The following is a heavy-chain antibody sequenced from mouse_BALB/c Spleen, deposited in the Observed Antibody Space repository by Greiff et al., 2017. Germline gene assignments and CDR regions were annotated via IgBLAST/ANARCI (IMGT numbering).Heavy chain of an antibody. Sequence: QVQLQQSGAELVKPGASVKLSCKASGYTFTSYWMHWVKQRPGQGLEWIGEIDPSDSYTNYNQKFKGKATLTVEKSSSTAYMQLSSLTSEDSAVYYCARRGHAMDYWGQGTSVTVSS. V-gene: IGHV1-69*02. CDR3: ARRGHAMDY. J-gene: IGHJ4*01. CDR2: IDPSDSYT. CDR1: GYTFTSYW.